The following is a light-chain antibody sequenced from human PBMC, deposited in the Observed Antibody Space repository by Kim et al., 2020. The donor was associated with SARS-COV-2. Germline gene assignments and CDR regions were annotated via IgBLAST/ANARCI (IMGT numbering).Light chain of an antibody. V-gene: IGLV2-23*02. CDR1: NSDVGSYTL. CDR2: ELI. CDR3: CAYAGSSTLV. J-gene: IGLJ3*02. Sequence: GQSITISCTGTNSDVGSYTLASWYQQQPGKAPKLMIYELIKRPSGVSNRFSGSKSGNTASLTISGLQAEDEADYYCCAYAGSSTLVFGGGTQLTVL.